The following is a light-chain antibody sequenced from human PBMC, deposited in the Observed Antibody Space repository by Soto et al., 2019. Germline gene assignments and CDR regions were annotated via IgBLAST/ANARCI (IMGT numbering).Light chain of an antibody. CDR2: KAS. CDR1: QSISTW. V-gene: IGKV1-5*03. Sequence: DIQMTQSPSTLSASVGDRVTITCRASQSISTWLAWYQQKPGKAPKLLIYKASSIVSGVPSRFSGSGSGTEFTLTISSLRPDDFATYYCQQYNSYQWTFGQGTKVEIK. J-gene: IGKJ1*01. CDR3: QQYNSYQWT.